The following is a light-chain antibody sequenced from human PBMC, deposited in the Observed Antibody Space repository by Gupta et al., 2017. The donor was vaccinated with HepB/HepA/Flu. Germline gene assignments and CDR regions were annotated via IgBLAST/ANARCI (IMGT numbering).Light chain of an antibody. J-gene: IGLJ2*01. Sequence: QSVLTQPPSASGTPGQRVTISCSGSSSNIGSNTVNWYQQRPGTAPKLLIYSNNQRPSGVPDRFSGSKSGTSASLAIRGLQSEDEADYYCAAWDDSLNGHVVFGGGTKLTVL. CDR3: AAWDDSLNGHVV. CDR2: SNN. V-gene: IGLV1-44*01. CDR1: SSNIGSNT.